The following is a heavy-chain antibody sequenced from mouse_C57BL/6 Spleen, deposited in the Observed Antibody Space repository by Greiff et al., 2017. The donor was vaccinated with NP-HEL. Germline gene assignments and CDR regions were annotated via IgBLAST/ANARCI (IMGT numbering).Heavy chain of an antibody. CDR3: ARNYYGSTQDYFDY. CDR2: INPNNGGT. CDR1: GYTFTDYY. Sequence: EVQLQQSGPELVKPGASVKISCKASGYTFTDYYMNWVKQSHGKSLEWIGDINPNNGGTSYNQKFKGKATLTVDKSSSTAYMELRSLTSEDSAVYYCARNYYGSTQDYFDYWGQGTTLTVSS. D-gene: IGHD1-1*01. V-gene: IGHV1-26*01. J-gene: IGHJ2*01.